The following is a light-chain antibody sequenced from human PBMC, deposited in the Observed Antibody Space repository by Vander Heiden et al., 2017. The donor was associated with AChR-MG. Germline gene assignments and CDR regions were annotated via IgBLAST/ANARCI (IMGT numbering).Light chain of an antibody. CDR2: EVT. Sequence: QSALTQPPSASGSPGQSVAISCTGTSRDVGNYNMVSWYQQNPGKAPKLVRYEVTKRPSGVPDRVSGSKSGNTASLTVSGLQAEDEADDVCSSYAGNKNRIVGGGTKLTVL. J-gene: IGLJ2*01. CDR1: SRDVGNYNM. V-gene: IGLV2-8*01. CDR3: SSYAGNKNRI.